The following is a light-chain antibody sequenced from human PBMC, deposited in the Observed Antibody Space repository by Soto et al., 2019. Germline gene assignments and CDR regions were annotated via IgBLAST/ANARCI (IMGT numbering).Light chain of an antibody. CDR3: QQRNYWPIT. Sequence: EIVLTQSPVTLSLSPGERATLSCRASQSIRSYLVWYQQKPGQVPRLLIYDASNRATGIPARFSGSGSGTDFTLTISSLEPEDFAVYYCQQRNYWPITFGQGTRLEIK. J-gene: IGKJ5*01. CDR2: DAS. CDR1: QSIRSY. V-gene: IGKV3-11*01.